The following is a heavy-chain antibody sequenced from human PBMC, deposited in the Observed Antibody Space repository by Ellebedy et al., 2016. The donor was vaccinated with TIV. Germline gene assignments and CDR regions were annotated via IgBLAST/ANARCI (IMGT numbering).Heavy chain of an antibody. J-gene: IGHJ3*02. V-gene: IGHV3-7*01. CDR1: GFSFRSYW. CDR3: ATDGSYGDYLSPAHAFEI. D-gene: IGHD4-17*01. CDR2: IRVDGNDK. Sequence: GGSLRLSCAAYGFSFRSYWMSWVRQAPGKGLEWVANIRVDGNDKYYVDSVKGRFTISRDNAKNSLYLEMNSLRAEDTAVYYCATDGSYGDYLSPAHAFEIWGQGTVVAVSS.